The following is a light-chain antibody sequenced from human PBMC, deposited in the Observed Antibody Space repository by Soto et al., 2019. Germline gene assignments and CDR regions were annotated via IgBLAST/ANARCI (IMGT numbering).Light chain of an antibody. Sequence: YELTQPPSVSVSPGQTARITCSGDKLGDKYACWYQQKPGQSPVLVIYQDSKRPSGIPERFSGSNSGNTATLTISGTQAMDEADYYCQAWDSSTVVFGGGTKLTVL. J-gene: IGLJ2*01. CDR1: KLGDKY. CDR3: QAWDSSTVV. V-gene: IGLV3-1*01. CDR2: QDS.